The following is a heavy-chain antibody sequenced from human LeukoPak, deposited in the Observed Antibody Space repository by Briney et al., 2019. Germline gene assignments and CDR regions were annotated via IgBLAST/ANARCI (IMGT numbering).Heavy chain of an antibody. CDR2: IYHSGST. CDR3: ARVGYSSSWYPDY. Sequence: SETLSLTCAVSGCSISSGYYWGWIRQPPGKGLEWIGSIYHSGSTYYNPSLKSRVTISVDTSKNQFSLKLSSVTAADTAVYYCARVGYSSSWYPDYWGQGTLVTVSS. CDR1: GCSISSGYY. D-gene: IGHD6-13*01. V-gene: IGHV4-38-2*01. J-gene: IGHJ4*02.